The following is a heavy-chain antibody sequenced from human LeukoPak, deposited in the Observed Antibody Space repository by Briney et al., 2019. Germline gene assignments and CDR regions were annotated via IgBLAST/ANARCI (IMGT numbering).Heavy chain of an antibody. D-gene: IGHD3-22*01. V-gene: IGHV4-30-4*01. J-gene: IGHJ5*02. CDR2: MYSSGST. CDR3: ARPYYYDSRIDP. CDR1: GVSISSGDYY. Sequence: SETLSLTCTVSGVSISSGDYYWSWIRQPPGKGLEWIGYMYSSGSTYYNPSLKSRATISVDTSKNQFSLKLSFVTAADTAVYYCARPYYYDSRIDPWGQGTLVTVSS.